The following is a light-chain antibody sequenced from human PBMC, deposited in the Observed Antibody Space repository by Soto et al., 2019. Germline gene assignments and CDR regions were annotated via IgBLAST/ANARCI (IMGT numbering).Light chain of an antibody. J-gene: IGLJ1*01. V-gene: IGLV1-47*02. CDR1: TCNIGTFY. Sequence: QSVLTQPPSASSTPGQTVTISCSGSTCNIGTFYVYCYQHLPGTAPKLLIYLGDQRASGVSDRFSGSKSGTSASLAINGLLSDDEADYYCAAWDDNLNAYVFGSGTKLTVL. CDR3: AAWDDNLNAYV. CDR2: LGD.